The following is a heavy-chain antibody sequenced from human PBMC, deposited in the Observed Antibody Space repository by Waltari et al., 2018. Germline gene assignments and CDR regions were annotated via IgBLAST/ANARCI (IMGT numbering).Heavy chain of an antibody. CDR3: ARQTWIQLWLYAFDI. V-gene: IGHV4-39*01. Sequence: QLQLQESGPGLVKPSETLSLTCTVSGGSISRSSYHWGWIRQPPGKGLEWIGSIYYSGSTYYNPSLKSRVTISVDTSKNQFSLKLSSVTAADTAVYYCARQTWIQLWLYAFDIWGQGTMVTVSS. J-gene: IGHJ3*02. CDR1: GGSISRSSYH. CDR2: IYYSGST. D-gene: IGHD5-18*01.